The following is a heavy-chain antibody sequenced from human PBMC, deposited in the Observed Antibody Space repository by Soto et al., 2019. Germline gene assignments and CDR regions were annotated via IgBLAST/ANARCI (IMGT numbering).Heavy chain of an antibody. CDR2: IYSGGST. Sequence: PGGSLRLSCAASGFTVSSNYMSWVRQAPGKGLEWVSVIYSGGSTYYADSVKGRFTISRDNSENTLYLQMNSLRAEDTAVYYCARVNLGYSSGWYRVVYRAQRTPVTGSS. CDR1: GFTVSSNY. J-gene: IGHJ4*02. CDR3: ARVNLGYSSGWYRVVY. D-gene: IGHD6-19*01. V-gene: IGHV3-66*01.